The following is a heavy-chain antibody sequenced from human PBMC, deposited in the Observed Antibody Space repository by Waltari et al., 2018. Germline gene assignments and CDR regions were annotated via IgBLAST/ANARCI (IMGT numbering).Heavy chain of an antibody. CDR2: INHSGST. D-gene: IGHD2-2*01. CDR3: ARHLLGYCSSTSCYYYYYYGMDV. J-gene: IGHJ6*02. V-gene: IGHV4-31*03. Sequence: QVQLQESGPGLVKPSQTLSLTCTVSGGSISSGGYYWSWIRQPPGKGLEWIGEINHSGSTNYNPSLKSRVTISVDTSKNQFSLKLSSVTAADTAVYYCARHLLGYCSSTSCYYYYYYGMDVWGQGTTVTVSS. CDR1: GGSISSGGYY.